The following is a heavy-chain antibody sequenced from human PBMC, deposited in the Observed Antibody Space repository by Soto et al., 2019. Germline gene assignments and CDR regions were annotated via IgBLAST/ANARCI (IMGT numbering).Heavy chain of an antibody. CDR2: ISSSSSTI. CDR3: ARDFGFGELFLAY. J-gene: IGHJ4*02. D-gene: IGHD3-10*01. Sequence: GGSLRLSCAAPGFTFSSYSMNWVRQAPGKGLEWVSYISSSSSTIYYADSVKGRFTISRDNAKNSLYLQMNSLRAEDTAVYYCARDFGFGELFLAYWGQGTLVTVSS. V-gene: IGHV3-48*01. CDR1: GFTFSSYS.